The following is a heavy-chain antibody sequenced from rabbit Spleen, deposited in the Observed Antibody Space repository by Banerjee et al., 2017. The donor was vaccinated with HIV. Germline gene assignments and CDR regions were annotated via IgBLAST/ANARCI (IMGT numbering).Heavy chain of an antibody. J-gene: IGHJ6*01. Sequence: QSLEESGGDLVKPGTSLTLTCTASGVSFSISSYMSWVRQAPGKGLEWVACIDAGSSGFTYFATWAKGRFTISKISSTAVTLQMTRLTAADTATYFCARDTGTSFSTYGMDLWGQGTLVTVS. CDR2: IDAGSSGFT. CDR1: GVSFSISSY. D-gene: IGHD8-1*01. V-gene: IGHV1S40*01. CDR3: ARDTGTSFSTYGMDL.